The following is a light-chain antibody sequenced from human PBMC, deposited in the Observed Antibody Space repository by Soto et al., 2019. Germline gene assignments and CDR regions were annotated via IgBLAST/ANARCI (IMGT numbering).Light chain of an antibody. V-gene: IGKV3-15*01. CDR1: QSVSSN. CDR3: QQYNNWPRT. J-gene: IGKJ1*01. CDR2: GAS. Sequence: VLTQSPGTLFLSPGETASVSCRASQSVSSNLAWYQQKPGQAPRLLIYGASTRATGIPARFSGSGSGTEFTLTISSLQSEDFAVYYCQQYNNWPRTFGQGTKVDI.